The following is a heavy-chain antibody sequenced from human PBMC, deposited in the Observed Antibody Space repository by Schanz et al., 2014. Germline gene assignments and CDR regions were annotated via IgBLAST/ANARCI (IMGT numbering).Heavy chain of an antibody. V-gene: IGHV3-21*02. CDR1: GFAFSDYG. Sequence: VQLVESGGGVVQPGKSLRLSCAASGFAFSDYGMHWVRQAPGKGLEWVSSIGSSSSYIHYADSVKGRFTISRDNAKNSLYLQMNSLRAEDTAVYYCARGTYYFDYWGQGTLVTVSS. J-gene: IGHJ4*02. CDR3: ARGTYYFDY. CDR2: IGSSSSYI.